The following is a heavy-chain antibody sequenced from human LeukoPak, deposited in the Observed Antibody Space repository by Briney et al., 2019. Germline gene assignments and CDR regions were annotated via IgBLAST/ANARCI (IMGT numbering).Heavy chain of an antibody. CDR2: INPNSGGT. V-gene: IGHV1-2*02. D-gene: IGHD1-26*01. CDR3: ARQWESSGSDY. CDR1: GYTCTGYF. Sequence: ASVKVSCKTSGYTCTGYFIHWVRQAPGQGLEWMGWINPNSGGTNNAQNFQGRVTMTRDTSISTAYLQWSSLKASDTAMYYCARQWESSGSDYWGQGTLVTVSS. J-gene: IGHJ4*02.